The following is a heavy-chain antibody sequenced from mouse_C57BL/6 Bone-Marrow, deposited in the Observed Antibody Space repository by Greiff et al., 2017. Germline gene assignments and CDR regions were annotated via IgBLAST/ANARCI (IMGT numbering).Heavy chain of an antibody. V-gene: IGHV5-4*01. CDR2: ISDGGSYT. J-gene: IGHJ2*01. CDR3: ARDRNGNYCDD. Sequence: EVKLLESGGGLVKPGGSLKLSCAASGFTFSSYAMSWVRQTPEKRLEWVATISDGGSYTYYPDNVKGRFTISRDNAKNNLYLQMSHLKSEDTAMYYCARDRNGNYCDDWGQGTTLTVSS. CDR1: GFTFSSYA. D-gene: IGHD2-1*01.